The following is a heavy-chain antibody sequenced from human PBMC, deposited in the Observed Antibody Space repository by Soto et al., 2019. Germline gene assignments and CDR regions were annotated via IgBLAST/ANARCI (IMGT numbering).Heavy chain of an antibody. CDR1: GGSISSSSYY. D-gene: IGHD4-17*01. CDR2: IYYSGST. V-gene: IGHV4-39*01. J-gene: IGHJ6*02. Sequence: SETLSLTCTVSGGSISSSSYYWGWIRQPPGKGLEWIGSIYYSGSTYYNPSLKSRVTISVDTSKTQFSLKLSSVTAADTAVYYCARTQSTLAPYYYYYGMDVWGQGTTVTVSS. CDR3: ARTQSTLAPYYYYYGMDV.